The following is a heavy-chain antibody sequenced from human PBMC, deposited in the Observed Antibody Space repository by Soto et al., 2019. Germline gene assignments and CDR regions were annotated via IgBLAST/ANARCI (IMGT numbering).Heavy chain of an antibody. CDR3: ARVSPVGYGSREYYYYYYGMDV. Sequence: ASVKVSCKASGGTFSSYAISWVRQAPGQGLEWMGGIIPIFGTANYAQKFQGRVTITADESTSTAYMELSSLRSEDTAVHYCARVSPVGYGSREYYYYYYGMDVWGQGTTVTVSS. CDR2: IIPIFGTA. D-gene: IGHD3-10*01. CDR1: GGTFSSYA. V-gene: IGHV1-69*13. J-gene: IGHJ6*02.